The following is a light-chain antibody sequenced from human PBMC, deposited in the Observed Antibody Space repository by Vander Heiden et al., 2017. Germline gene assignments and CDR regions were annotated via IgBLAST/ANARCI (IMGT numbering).Light chain of an antibody. V-gene: IGKV1-39*01. CDR1: QSISSY. J-gene: IGKJ3*01. CDR2: AAS. CDR3: QQTDSNPLFT. Sequence: DIQMTQSPSSLSASVGDRVTITCRASQSISSYLNWYQQKPGKAPKLLIYAASSWQSGVPSRFSGSGYGKDLTITISSRQQEDFASYYCQQTDSNPLFTFGHGTKVDIK.